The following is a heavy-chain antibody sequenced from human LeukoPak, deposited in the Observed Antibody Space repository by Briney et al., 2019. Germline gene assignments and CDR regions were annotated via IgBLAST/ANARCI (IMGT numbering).Heavy chain of an antibody. D-gene: IGHD3-3*01. CDR1: GLTISVYW. J-gene: IGHJ6*02. V-gene: IGHV3-74*01. CDR2: INSDGSST. CDR3: ARDYDFWSGYYGDHYYGMDV. Sequence: GWAVGLCWAAAGLTISVYWRRWGRQAKGKGLVWVSRINSDGSSTSYADSVKGRFTISRDNAKNTLYLQMNSLRAEDTAVYYCARDYDFWSGYYGDHYYGMDVWGQGTTVTVSS.